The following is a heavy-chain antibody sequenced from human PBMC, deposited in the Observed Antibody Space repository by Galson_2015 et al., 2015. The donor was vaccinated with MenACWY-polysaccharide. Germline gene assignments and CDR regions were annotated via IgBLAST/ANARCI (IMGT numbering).Heavy chain of an antibody. Sequence: SLRLSCAASGFTFSNSAMHWVRQAPGKGLEWVALISYDGSNKFYAGSVKARFTVSRDNFKNTLYLQMDSLRPEDTAVYYCARGYCRGASCPIVDYWGQGTLVTVSS. CDR3: ARGYCRGASCPIVDY. CDR1: GFTFSNSA. J-gene: IGHJ4*02. V-gene: IGHV3-30-3*01. CDR2: ISYDGSNK. D-gene: IGHD2-15*01.